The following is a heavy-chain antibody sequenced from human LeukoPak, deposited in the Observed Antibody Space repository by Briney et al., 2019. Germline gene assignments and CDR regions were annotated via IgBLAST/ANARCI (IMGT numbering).Heavy chain of an antibody. Sequence: GGSLGLSCAASGFTFSSYGMHWVRQAPGKGLEWVAFIRYDGSNKYYADSVKGRFTISRDNSKNTLYLQMNSLRAEDTAVYYCAKIWFGELSTDYWGQGTLVTVSS. V-gene: IGHV3-30*02. CDR2: IRYDGSNK. CDR1: GFTFSSYG. D-gene: IGHD3-10*01. CDR3: AKIWFGELSTDY. J-gene: IGHJ4*02.